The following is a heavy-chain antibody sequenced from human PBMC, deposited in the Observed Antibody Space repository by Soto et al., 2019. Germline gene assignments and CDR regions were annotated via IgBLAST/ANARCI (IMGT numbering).Heavy chain of an antibody. D-gene: IGHD2-2*01. V-gene: IGHV1-69*01. CDR2: IIPISGRA. CDR3: ARSQGSSTSLEIYYYYYYRMDV. Sequence: QVQLVQSGAEVKKPGSSVKVSCKASGGTFSSYAISWVRQAPGQGLEGMGGIIPISGRANYAQKFQGRVTITADESTSTAYMELSSLRSEDTAVYYCARSQGSSTSLEIYYYYYYRMDVWGQGTTVTVSS. CDR1: GGTFSSYA. J-gene: IGHJ6*02.